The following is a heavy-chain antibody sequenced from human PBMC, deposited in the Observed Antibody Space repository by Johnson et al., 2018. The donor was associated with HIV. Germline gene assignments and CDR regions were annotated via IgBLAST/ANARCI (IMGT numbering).Heavy chain of an antibody. CDR2: ISGSGVST. CDR1: GFTFSNFA. CDR3: AKDFWPVGARGAFDI. V-gene: IGHV3-23*04. J-gene: IGHJ3*02. D-gene: IGHD1-26*01. Sequence: VQLVESGGGLVQPGGSLRLSCAASGFTFSNFAMNWVRQAPGKGLEWVSVISGSGVSTYYADSVQGRFTISRDNSKNTLYLQMNSLRAEDTAVYYCAKDFWPVGARGAFDIWGQGTMVTVSS.